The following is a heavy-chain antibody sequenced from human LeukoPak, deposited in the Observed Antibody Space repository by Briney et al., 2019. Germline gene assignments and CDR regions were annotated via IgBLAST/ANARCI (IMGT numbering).Heavy chain of an antibody. CDR3: AKNLYCGGGSCYPSALGMDV. V-gene: IGHV3-48*01. CDR2: INSGSSTI. Sequence: GGSLRLSCVVSGFTFSSYNMDWVRQAPGKGLEWISYINSGSSTIYYADSVKGRFTISRDNSKNTLFLQMNSLRAEDTAVYYCAKNLYCGGGSCYPSALGMDVWGQGTTVTVSS. CDR1: GFTFSSYN. J-gene: IGHJ6*02. D-gene: IGHD2-15*01.